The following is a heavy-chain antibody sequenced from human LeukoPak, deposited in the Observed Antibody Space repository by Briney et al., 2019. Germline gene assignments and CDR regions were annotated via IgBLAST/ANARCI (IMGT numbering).Heavy chain of an antibody. CDR2: IIPIFGTA. J-gene: IGHJ4*02. Sequence: SVKVSCKASGGTFSSYAISWVRQAPGQGLEWMGGIIPIFGTANYAQKFQGRVTITADESTSTAYMELSSLRSEDTAVYYCARVDAEGSGVKYFDYWGQGTLVTVSS. D-gene: IGHD3-10*01. V-gene: IGHV1-69*13. CDR3: ARVDAEGSGVKYFDY. CDR1: GGTFSSYA.